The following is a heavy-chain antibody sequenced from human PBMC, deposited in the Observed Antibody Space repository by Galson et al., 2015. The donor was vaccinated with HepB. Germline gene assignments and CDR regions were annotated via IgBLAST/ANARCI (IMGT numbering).Heavy chain of an antibody. V-gene: IGHV1-24*01. Sequence: SVKVSCKVSGYTLTELSMHWVRQAPGKGLEWMGGFDPEDGETIYAQKFQGRVTMTEDTSTDTAYMELSSLRSEDTAVYYCATYPIAVAGGGNWFDPWGQGTLVTVSS. CDR3: ATYPIAVAGGGNWFDP. J-gene: IGHJ5*02. CDR1: GYTLTELS. D-gene: IGHD6-19*01. CDR2: FDPEDGET.